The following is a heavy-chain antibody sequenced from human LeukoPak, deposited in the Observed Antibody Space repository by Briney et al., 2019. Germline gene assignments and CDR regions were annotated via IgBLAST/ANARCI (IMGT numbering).Heavy chain of an antibody. J-gene: IGHJ3*01. V-gene: IGHV3-23*01. CDR1: GFTFSSYA. CDR2: LSTTGGST. D-gene: IGHD5/OR15-5a*01. Sequence: PGGSLRLSCAASGFTFSSYAMSWVRQAPGKGLEWVSALSTTGGSTYYADSVKGRFTISRDNSKNTLYLQMSSLRAEETAVYYCARVRKFLRDAFDVWGQGTMVTVSS. CDR3: ARVRKFLRDAFDV.